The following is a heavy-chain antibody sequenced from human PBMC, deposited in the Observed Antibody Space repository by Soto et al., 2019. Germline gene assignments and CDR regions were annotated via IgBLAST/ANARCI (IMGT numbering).Heavy chain of an antibody. CDR3: ARDAGGGSYLAY. Sequence: QVQLVQSGGEVKKPRASVKVSCKPAGYTFTNYVISWVRQAPGQGLEWMGWISPFNGHTKYAQKFQDRVTLTTDTSTSTAYMELRSLRFDDAGVYYCARDAGGGSYLAYWGQGTLVAVSS. D-gene: IGHD1-26*01. J-gene: IGHJ4*02. V-gene: IGHV1-18*01. CDR1: GYTFTNYV. CDR2: ISPFNGHT.